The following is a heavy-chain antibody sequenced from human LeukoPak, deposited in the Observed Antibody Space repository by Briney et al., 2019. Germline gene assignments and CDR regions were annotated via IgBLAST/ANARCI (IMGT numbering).Heavy chain of an antibody. CDR1: GFTFSSYA. D-gene: IGHD3-10*01. Sequence: GGSLRLSCADSGFTFSSYAMSWVRQAPGKGLEWVSAISGSGGSTYYADSVKGRFTISRDNSKNTLYLQMNSLRAEDTAVYYCAKDNTLTEPGDYFDYWGQGTLVTVSS. V-gene: IGHV3-23*01. CDR3: AKDNTLTEPGDYFDY. J-gene: IGHJ4*02. CDR2: ISGSGGST.